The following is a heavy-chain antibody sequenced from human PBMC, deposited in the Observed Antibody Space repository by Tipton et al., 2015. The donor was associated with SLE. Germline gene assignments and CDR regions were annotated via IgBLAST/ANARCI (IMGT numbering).Heavy chain of an antibody. CDR1: GFTFSSYS. Sequence: SLRLSCAASGFTFSSYSMNWVRQAPGKGLEWVSSISSSSSYIYYADSVKGRFTISRDNAKNSLYLQMYSLRAEDTAVYYCARDEGIRLGELSLPGGMDVWGQGTTVTVSS. CDR2: ISSSSSYI. D-gene: IGHD3-16*02. J-gene: IGHJ6*02. CDR3: ARDEGIRLGELSLPGGMDV. V-gene: IGHV3-21*01.